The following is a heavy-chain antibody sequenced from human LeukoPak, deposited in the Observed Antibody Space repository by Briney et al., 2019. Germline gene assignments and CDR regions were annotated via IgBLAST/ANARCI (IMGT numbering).Heavy chain of an antibody. CDR3: ARHITVSYDAFDL. V-gene: IGHV4-59*08. CDR2: VFYSGGT. Sequence: SETLSLTCTVSGGSITGYYWSWIRQPPGKGLEWIGYVFYSGGTLYNPSLQSRVTISVDTSKTQFSLKLTSVTAADTAVYYCARHITVSYDAFDLWGRGTMVTVSS. CDR1: GGSITGYY. J-gene: IGHJ3*01. D-gene: IGHD6-19*01.